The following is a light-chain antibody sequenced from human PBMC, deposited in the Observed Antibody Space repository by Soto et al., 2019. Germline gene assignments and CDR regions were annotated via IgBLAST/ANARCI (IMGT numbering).Light chain of an antibody. J-gene: IGKJ4*01. Sequence: EIVLTQSPGTLSLSPGERATLSCRASQSVSSSYLAWYQQKPGQAPRLLIYGASSRATGIPDRFSGSGSGPDFTLTISSLEPEDFALYYCQQYGSSPLTFGGETKVEIK. CDR1: QSVSSSY. CDR3: QQYGSSPLT. CDR2: GAS. V-gene: IGKV3-20*01.